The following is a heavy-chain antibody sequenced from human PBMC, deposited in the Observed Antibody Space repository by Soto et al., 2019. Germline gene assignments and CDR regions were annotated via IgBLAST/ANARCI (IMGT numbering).Heavy chain of an antibody. CDR1: GGSISSYY. Sequence: SETLSLTCTVSGGSISSYYWSWIRQPPGKGLEWIGYIYYSGSTNYNPSLKSRVTISVDTSKNQFSLKLSSVTAADTAVYYCASRYCSGGSCYGEDIWGQGTMVTVSS. CDR3: ASRYCSGGSCYGEDI. V-gene: IGHV4-59*08. J-gene: IGHJ3*02. CDR2: IYYSGST. D-gene: IGHD2-15*01.